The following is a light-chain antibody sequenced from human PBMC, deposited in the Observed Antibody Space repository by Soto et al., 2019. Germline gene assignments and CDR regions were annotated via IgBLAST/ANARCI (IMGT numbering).Light chain of an antibody. V-gene: IGLV3-1*01. CDR3: QAWDSSTGV. J-gene: IGLJ1*01. Sequence: SSELTQPPSVSVSPGQTASITCSGDKLGDKYACWYQQKPGQSPVLVIYQDSKRPSGSPERFSGSNSGNTATLTISGTQAMDEADYYCQAWDSSTGVFGTGTKVTVL. CDR1: KLGDKY. CDR2: QDS.